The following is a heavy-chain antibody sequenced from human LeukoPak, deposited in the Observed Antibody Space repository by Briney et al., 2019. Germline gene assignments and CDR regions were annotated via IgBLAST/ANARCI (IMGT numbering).Heavy chain of an antibody. CDR2: INNNGGST. CDR1: GFTFNNYA. CDR3: ARGVNSFDY. J-gene: IGHJ4*02. D-gene: IGHD2-8*01. V-gene: IGHV3-64D*06. Sequence: PGGSLRLSCSASGFTFNNYAMHWVRQAPGKGLEYVSGINNNGGSTQYADSVKGRFTISRDNSRNTLSLQMSSLRAEDTAVYYCARGVNSFDYWGQGTLVTVSS.